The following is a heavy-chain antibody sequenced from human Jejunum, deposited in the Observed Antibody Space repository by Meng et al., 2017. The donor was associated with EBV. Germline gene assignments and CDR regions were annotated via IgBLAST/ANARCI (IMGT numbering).Heavy chain of an antibody. CDR2: INQVGST. CDR1: TDFISSYEW. J-gene: IGHJ4*02. D-gene: IGHD1-14*01. V-gene: IGHV4-4*02. CDR3: ARASSERLLDY. Sequence: VQLQESGPGLAKPSGTLSLTCAVSTDFISSYEWWSWVRQPPGKGLEWLGEINQVGSTYYNPSLKSRVTISIDTSKRQFSLRLNSMTAADTAVYYCARASSERLLDYWGQGTLVTVSS.